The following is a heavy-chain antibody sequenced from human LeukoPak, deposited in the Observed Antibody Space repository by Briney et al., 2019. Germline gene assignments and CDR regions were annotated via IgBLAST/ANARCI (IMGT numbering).Heavy chain of an antibody. CDR2: IRNKANRYTT. Sequence: GGSLRLSCAASGFTFSDHHMDWVRQAPGEGLEWVARIRNKANRYTTKYAASVKGRFTISRDDSENSLYLQMDSLKTEDTAVYYCARSPLGIAPFDYWGQGTLVTVSS. CDR3: ARSPLGIAPFDY. D-gene: IGHD7-27*01. V-gene: IGHV3-72*01. CDR1: GFTFSDHH. J-gene: IGHJ4*02.